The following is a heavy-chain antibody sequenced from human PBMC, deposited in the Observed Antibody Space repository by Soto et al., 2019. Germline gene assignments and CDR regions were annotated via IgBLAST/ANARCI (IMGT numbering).Heavy chain of an antibody. J-gene: IGHJ5*02. CDR3: ARDSSSGLGWFDP. Sequence: QVQLQESGPGLVKPSETLSLTCSVSGGSVSSGSHYWSWIRQPPGKGLEWIGYIYYSGSTNYNPSLKSRVTIPVDTSKNQFSLKLSSVTAADTAVYYCARDSSSGLGWFDPWGQGTLVTVSS. D-gene: IGHD6-6*01. CDR2: IYYSGST. V-gene: IGHV4-61*01. CDR1: GGSVSSGSHY.